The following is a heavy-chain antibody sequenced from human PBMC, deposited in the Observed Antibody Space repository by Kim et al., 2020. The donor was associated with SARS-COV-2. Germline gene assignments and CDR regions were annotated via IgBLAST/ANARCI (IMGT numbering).Heavy chain of an antibody. Sequence: QKLQGRVTITRDTSASTAYMELSSLSSEDTAVYYCARDLYYYGSGYGMDVWGQGTTVTVSS. J-gene: IGHJ6*02. CDR3: ARDLYYYGSGYGMDV. V-gene: IGHV1-3*01. D-gene: IGHD3-10*01.